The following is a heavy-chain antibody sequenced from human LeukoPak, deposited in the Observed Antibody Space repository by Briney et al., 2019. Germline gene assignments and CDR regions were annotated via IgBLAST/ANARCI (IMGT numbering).Heavy chain of an antibody. V-gene: IGHV3-30*18. Sequence: PGGSLRLSCAASGFTFSTYVMHWVRQAPGKGLEWVTVLSYDGSEKYYADSVKGRCTISRDNSKNTLYLQMNSLRAEDTAVYYCAKSSSGWYGGFDYWGQGTLVAVSS. CDR3: AKSSSGWYGGFDY. CDR2: LSYDGSEK. D-gene: IGHD6-19*01. CDR1: GFTFSTYV. J-gene: IGHJ4*02.